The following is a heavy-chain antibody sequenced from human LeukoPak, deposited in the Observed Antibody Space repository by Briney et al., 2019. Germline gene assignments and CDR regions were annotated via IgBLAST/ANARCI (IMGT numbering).Heavy chain of an antibody. CDR3: ARGATRDMGTGYYRDEYFQH. D-gene: IGHD3-9*01. J-gene: IGHJ1*01. CDR2: ISPYNGDT. Sequence: ASVKVSCTASGYTFTSYGISWVRQAPGQGLEWMGWISPYNGDTRYAQRLQGRVTMSTDTSTSTAYMDLRSLRADDKAVNYCARGATRDMGTGYYRDEYFQHWGQGTLVTVSS. CDR1: GYTFTSYG. V-gene: IGHV1-18*01.